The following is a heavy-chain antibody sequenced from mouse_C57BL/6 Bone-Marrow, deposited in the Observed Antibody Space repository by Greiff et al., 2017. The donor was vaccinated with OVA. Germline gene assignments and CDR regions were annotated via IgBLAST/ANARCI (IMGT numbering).Heavy chain of an antibody. V-gene: IGHV14-4*01. CDR2: IDPENGDT. CDR3: TTYYSNYVDY. J-gene: IGHJ2*01. CDR1: GFNIKDDY. Sequence: EVNVVESGAELVRPGASVKLSCTASGFNIKDDYMHWVKQRPEQGLEWIGWIDPENGDTEYASKFQGKATITADTSSNTSYLQLSSLTSEDTAVYYCTTYYSNYVDYWGQGTTLTVSS. D-gene: IGHD2-5*01.